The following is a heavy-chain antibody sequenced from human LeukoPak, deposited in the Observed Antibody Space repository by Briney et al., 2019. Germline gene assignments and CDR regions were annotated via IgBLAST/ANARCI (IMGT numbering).Heavy chain of an antibody. CDR3: ARDLRPLYYYMDV. J-gene: IGHJ6*03. Sequence: SETLTLTCTVSGGSISSSSYYWGWIRQPPGKGLEWIGSIFYSGSTYHYNPSLKSRVTISLDTSKNQFSLKLSSVTAADTAVYYCARDLRPLYYYMDVWGKGTTVSVSS. CDR2: IFYSGST. D-gene: IGHD4-17*01. CDR1: GGSISSSSYY. V-gene: IGHV4-39*07.